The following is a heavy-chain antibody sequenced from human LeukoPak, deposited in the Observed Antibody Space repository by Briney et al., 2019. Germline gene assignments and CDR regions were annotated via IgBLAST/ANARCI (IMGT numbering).Heavy chain of an antibody. V-gene: IGHV6-1*01. CDR3: ARGHENYYHVFDV. J-gene: IGHJ6*04. Sequence: SQTLSLTCAISGDSISSNSATWYWIRQSPSRGLEWLGRTYYRSRWFNDYTVSVKSRMTINPDTSKNQFSLQLKSVTPEDTAVYYCARGHENYYHVFDVWGKGTTVTVSS. CDR1: GDSISSNSAT. CDR2: TYYRSRWFN.